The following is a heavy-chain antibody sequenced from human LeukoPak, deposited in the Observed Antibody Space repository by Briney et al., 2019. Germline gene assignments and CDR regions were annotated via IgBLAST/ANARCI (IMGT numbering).Heavy chain of an antibody. J-gene: IGHJ5*02. V-gene: IGHV4-39*01. CDR1: GGSISSSPYY. CDR2: IYHGGST. Sequence: PSETLSLTCTVSGGSISSSPYYWGWIRQPPGKGLEWIGGIYHGGSTFYDPSLKSRVTISIDTSRNQFSLRLNSVTSAGTAVYFCARGPDYSSSYAANWFDPWGQGTLVTVSS. CDR3: ARGPDYSSSYAANWFDP. D-gene: IGHD6-13*01.